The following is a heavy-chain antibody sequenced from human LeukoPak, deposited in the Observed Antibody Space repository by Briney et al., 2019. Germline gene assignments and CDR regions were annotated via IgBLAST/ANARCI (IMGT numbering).Heavy chain of an antibody. J-gene: IGHJ4*02. D-gene: IGHD6-13*01. CDR2: INHSGGT. CDR1: GGSFSGYY. CDR3: ARGRYSSSWYYGMDYFDY. V-gene: IGHV4-34*01. Sequence: SETLSLTCAVYGGSFSGYYWSWIRQPPGKGLEWIGEINHSGGTNYNPSLKSRVTISVDTSKHQFSLKLRSVTAADTAVYYCARGRYSSSWYYGMDYFDYWGQGTPVTVCS.